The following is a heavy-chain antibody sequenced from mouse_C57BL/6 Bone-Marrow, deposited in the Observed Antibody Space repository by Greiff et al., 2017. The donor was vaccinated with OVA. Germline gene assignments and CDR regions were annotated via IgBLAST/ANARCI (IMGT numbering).Heavy chain of an antibody. Sequence: EVKLVESGGGLVKPGGSLKLSCAASGFTFSDYGMHWVRQAPEKGLEWVAYISSGSSTIYYADTVKGRFTISRDNAKNTLFLQMTSLRSEDTAMYYCARRRGHYFDYWGQGTTLTVSS. CDR3: ARRRGHYFDY. CDR2: ISSGSSTI. J-gene: IGHJ2*01. CDR1: GFTFSDYG. V-gene: IGHV5-17*01.